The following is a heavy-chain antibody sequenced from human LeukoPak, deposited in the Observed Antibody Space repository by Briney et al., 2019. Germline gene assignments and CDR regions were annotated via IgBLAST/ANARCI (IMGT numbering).Heavy chain of an antibody. J-gene: IGHJ4*02. CDR2: ISGSGGRT. Sequence: GGSLRLSCAASGFTFSNYAMSWVRQAPGKGLKWVSAISGSGGRTYYADSVKGRFTISRDNSKNTLSLQMNSLRAEDTAVYYCAKKITYDYGDPHFDYWGQGTLVTVSS. CDR1: GFTFSNYA. CDR3: AKKITYDYGDPHFDY. V-gene: IGHV3-23*01. D-gene: IGHD4-17*01.